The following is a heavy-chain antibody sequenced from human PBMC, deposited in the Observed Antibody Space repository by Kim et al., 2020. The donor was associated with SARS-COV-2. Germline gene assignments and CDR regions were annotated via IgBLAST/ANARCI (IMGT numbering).Heavy chain of an antibody. CDR2: ISYDGSNK. CDR1: GFTFSTSA. V-gene: IGHV3-30-3*01. J-gene: IGHJ4*02. Sequence: GGYLRLSCAASGFTFSTSAMHWVRQAPGRGLEWAAVISYDGSNKYYADSVKGRFTISRDNSKNTLYLQINSLRAEDTAVYYCARTRIAHTTDYWGQGTLVTVSS. CDR3: ARTRIAHTTDY. D-gene: IGHD6-13*01.